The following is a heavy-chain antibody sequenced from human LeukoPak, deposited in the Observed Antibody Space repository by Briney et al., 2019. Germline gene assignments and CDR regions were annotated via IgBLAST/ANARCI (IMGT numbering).Heavy chain of an antibody. V-gene: IGHV3-9*01. CDR3: AESQFQYGENVDY. CDR2: ISWNSGSI. J-gene: IGHJ4*02. CDR1: GFTFDDYA. Sequence: GGSLRLSCAASGFTFDDYAMHWVRQAPGKGLEWVSGISWNSGSIGYADSVKGRFTISRDNAKNSLYLQMNSLRAEDTALYYCAESQFQYGENVDYWGQGTLVTVSS. D-gene: IGHD7-27*01.